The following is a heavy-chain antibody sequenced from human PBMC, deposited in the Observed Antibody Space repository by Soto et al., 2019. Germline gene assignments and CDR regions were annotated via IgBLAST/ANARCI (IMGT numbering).Heavy chain of an antibody. CDR2: IYSGDST. CDR3: ARGESYYYYGMDF. J-gene: IGHJ6*02. CDR1: GFTVSRNN. Sequence: EVQLVESGGGLIQPGGSLRLSCAASGFTVSRNNMSWVRQAPGKGLEWVSVIYSGDSTYYADYVKGRFTISRDNSKNMLYIQMNSLRVEDTAVYYCARGESYYYYGMDFGGQGTTVTVSS. D-gene: IGHD3-16*01. V-gene: IGHV3-53*01.